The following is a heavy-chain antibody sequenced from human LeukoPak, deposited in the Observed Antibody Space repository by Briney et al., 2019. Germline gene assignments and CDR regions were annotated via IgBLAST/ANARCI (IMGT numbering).Heavy chain of an antibody. D-gene: IGHD4-17*01. V-gene: IGHV4-39*01. CDR1: GGSISSSSYY. J-gene: IGHJ4*02. Sequence: SETLSLTCTVSGGSISSSSYYWGWIRQPPGKGLEWIGSIYYSRSTYYNPSLKSRVTISVDTSKNQFSLKLSSVTAADTAVYYCAGVPTVTFFDYWGQGTLVTISS. CDR2: IYYSRST. CDR3: AGVPTVTFFDY.